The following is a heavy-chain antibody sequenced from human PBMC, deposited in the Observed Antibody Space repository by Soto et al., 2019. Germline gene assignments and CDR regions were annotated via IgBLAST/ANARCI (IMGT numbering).Heavy chain of an antibody. D-gene: IGHD6-13*01. Sequence: QVHLVESGGGVVQPGRSLRLSCAASGFTFSTYAIHWVRQAPGKGLEWVAVIWYDGSNKYYADSVKGRFTISRDNSKNTVYLHMNSLRAEDTALDYCAREQHHYFDYWGQGTRLTVSS. CDR2: IWYDGSNK. J-gene: IGHJ4*02. V-gene: IGHV3-33*01. CDR3: AREQHHYFDY. CDR1: GFTFSTYA.